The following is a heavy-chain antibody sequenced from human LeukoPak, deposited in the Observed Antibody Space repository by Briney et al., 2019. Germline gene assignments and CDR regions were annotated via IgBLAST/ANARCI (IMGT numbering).Heavy chain of an antibody. CDR2: ISDDGTKR. D-gene: IGHD3-3*01. CDR3: ARESGFMMVGEINADNWFDP. CDR1: GFTFRDSA. Sequence: PGGSLRLSCSGAGFTFRDSAFHWVRRAPGKGLEWVAVISDDGTKRFYADSVKGRFTISRDNSEDTLYLHMKNLRPEDSAVYYCARESGFMMVGEINADNWFDPWGQGTPVTVSS. J-gene: IGHJ5*02. V-gene: IGHV3-30*04.